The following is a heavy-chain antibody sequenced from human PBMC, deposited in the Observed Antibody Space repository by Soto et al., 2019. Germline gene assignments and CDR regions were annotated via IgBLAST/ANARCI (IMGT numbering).Heavy chain of an antibody. J-gene: IGHJ6*03. CDR1: ADSVSSNSAA. CDR2: IYLWISWYN. Sequence: SQTLSLTYAISADSVSSNSAAWNWIRQSPSRGLAWLGRIYLWISWYNEYVVSVKSRVTVTLATSAYQFFLQLTSVTPEDTAVYSCAGSTSLKGYYMDVWAKATPVTVSS. D-gene: IGHD1-7*01. CDR3: AGSTSLKGYYMDV. V-gene: IGHV6-1*01.